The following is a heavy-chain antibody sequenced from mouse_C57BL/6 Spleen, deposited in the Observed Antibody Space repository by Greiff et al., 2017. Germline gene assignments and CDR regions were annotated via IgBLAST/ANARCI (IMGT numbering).Heavy chain of an antibody. V-gene: IGHV5-17*01. CDR2: ISSGSSTI. J-gene: IGHJ3*01. CDR3: ARGDDGGWFAY. CDR1: GFTFSDYG. D-gene: IGHD2-3*01. Sequence: DVQLVESGGGLVKPGGSLKLSCAASGFTFSDYGMHWVRQAPEKGLEWVAYISSGSSTIYYADTVKGRFTISRDNAKNTLFLQMTSLRSEDTAMYYCARGDDGGWFAYWGQGTLVTVSA.